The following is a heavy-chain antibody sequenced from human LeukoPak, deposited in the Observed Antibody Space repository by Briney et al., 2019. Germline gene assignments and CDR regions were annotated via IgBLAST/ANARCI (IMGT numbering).Heavy chain of an antibody. CDR3: TIGKCSGGSCYFDFDY. CDR2: IRSKGNGGTT. CDR1: GFTFGDYG. V-gene: IGHV3-49*04. Sequence: GSLRLSCTASGFTFGDYGMNWVRQAPGKGLEWVGFIRSKGNGGTTEYAASVKGRSTISRDDSKTIAYLQMSSLKSEDTAVYYCTIGKCSGGSCYFDFDYWGQGTLVTVSS. J-gene: IGHJ4*02. D-gene: IGHD2-15*01.